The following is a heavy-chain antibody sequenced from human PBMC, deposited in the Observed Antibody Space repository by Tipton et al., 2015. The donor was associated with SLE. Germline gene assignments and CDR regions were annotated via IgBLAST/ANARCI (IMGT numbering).Heavy chain of an antibody. Sequence: TLSLTCIVSGDSISSSGYYWGWIRQPPGKGLEWVGTVYYTGNTFYNPSLKSRVTILVDTSKNQFSLKLSSVTAADTAVYYCASTPTFTMVRGVIITHYYYYTDVWGKGTTVTVSS. V-gene: IGHV4-39*07. CDR3: ASTPTFTMVRGVIITHYYYYTDV. CDR1: GDSISSSGYY. CDR2: VYYTGNT. D-gene: IGHD3-10*01. J-gene: IGHJ6*03.